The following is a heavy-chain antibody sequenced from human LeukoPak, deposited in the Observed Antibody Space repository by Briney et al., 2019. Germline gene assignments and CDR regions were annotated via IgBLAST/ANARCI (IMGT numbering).Heavy chain of an antibody. J-gene: IGHJ4*02. Sequence: SETLTLTCTVSGGSISSYYWSWIRQPPGKGLEWIGYIYYSGSTNYNPSLKSRVTISVDTSKNQFSLKLSSVTAADTAVYYCAVGHYYGSGSPKWYYFDYWGQGTLVTVSS. CDR1: GGSISSYY. D-gene: IGHD3-10*01. V-gene: IGHV4-59*08. CDR2: IYYSGST. CDR3: AVGHYYGSGSPKWYYFDY.